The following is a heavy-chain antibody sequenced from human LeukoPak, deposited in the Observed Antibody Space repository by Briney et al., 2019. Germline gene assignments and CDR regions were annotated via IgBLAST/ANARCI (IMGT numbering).Heavy chain of an antibody. CDR1: GYTFTGYL. V-gene: IGHV1-2*02. CDR2: ISPNSGDT. J-gene: IGHJ2*01. Sequence: GASVKVSCKASGYTFTGYLMHWVRQAPGQGLEWMGWISPNSGDTKYAQKFQGRVTMTRDTSISTAYMELSSLRSDDTVVYYCVRALSTVATWLYLWGRGTLVTVSS. D-gene: IGHD4-17*01. CDR3: VRALSTVATWLYL.